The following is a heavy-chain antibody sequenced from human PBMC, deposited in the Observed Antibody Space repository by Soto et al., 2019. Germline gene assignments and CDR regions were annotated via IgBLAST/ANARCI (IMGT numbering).Heavy chain of an antibody. J-gene: IGHJ6*02. Sequence: ASVKVSCKASGYTFTSYAMHWVRQAPGQRLEWMGWINAGNGNTKYSQKFQGRVTITRDTSASTAYMELSSLRSEDTAVYYCARDGRVDIVVVPAAPNGMDVWGQGTTVTVSS. CDR1: GYTFTSYA. CDR2: INAGNGNT. CDR3: ARDGRVDIVVVPAAPNGMDV. D-gene: IGHD2-2*03. V-gene: IGHV1-3*01.